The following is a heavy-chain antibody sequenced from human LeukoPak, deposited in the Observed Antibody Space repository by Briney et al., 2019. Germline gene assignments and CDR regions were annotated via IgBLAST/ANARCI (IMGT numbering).Heavy chain of an antibody. CDR2: INHSGST. Sequence: PSETLSLTCAVYGGSFSGYYWNWIRQPPGRGLEWIGEINHSGSTNYNPSLKSRVTISVDTSKNQFSLKLSSVTAADTAVYYCARSTRGGTAAAADFDYWGQGTLVTVSS. V-gene: IGHV4-34*01. CDR3: ARSTRGGTAAAADFDY. J-gene: IGHJ4*02. CDR1: GGSFSGYY. D-gene: IGHD6-13*01.